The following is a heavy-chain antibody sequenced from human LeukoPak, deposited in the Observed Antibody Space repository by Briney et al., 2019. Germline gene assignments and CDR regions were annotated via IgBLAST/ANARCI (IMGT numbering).Heavy chain of an antibody. J-gene: IGHJ4*02. D-gene: IGHD2-2*01. CDR3: ARDPVVVPAARRVGYFDY. CDR2: ISYDGSNK. CDR1: GFTFSSYA. V-gene: IGHV3-30-3*01. Sequence: GRSLRLSCAASGFTFSSYAMHWVRQAPGKGLEWVAVISYDGSNKYYADSVKGRFTISRDNSKNTLYLQMNSLRAEDTAVYYCARDPVVVPAARRVGYFDYWGQGIQVSVSS.